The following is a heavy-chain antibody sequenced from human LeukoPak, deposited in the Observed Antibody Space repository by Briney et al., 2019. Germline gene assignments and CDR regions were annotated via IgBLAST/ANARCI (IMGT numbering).Heavy chain of an antibody. CDR1: GFTFRSYA. D-gene: IGHD6-13*01. J-gene: IGHJ3*02. Sequence: PGGSLRLSCAASGFTFRSYAMSWVRQAPGKGLEWVANIKQDGSEKYYVDSVKGRFTISRDNAKNSLYLQMNSLRAEDTAVYYCARGRSSSWYITAFDIWGQGTMVTVSS. CDR3: ARGRSSSWYITAFDI. V-gene: IGHV3-7*01. CDR2: IKQDGSEK.